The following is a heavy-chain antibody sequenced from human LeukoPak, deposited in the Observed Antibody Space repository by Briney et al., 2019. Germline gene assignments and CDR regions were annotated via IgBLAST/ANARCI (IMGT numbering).Heavy chain of an antibody. CDR1: GGTFSSYA. D-gene: IGHD1-1*01. CDR3: ARGPRTTGTTYYYYGMDV. J-gene: IGHJ6*04. Sequence: ASVKFSCKASGGTFSSYAISWVRQDPGQGLEWMGGIIPIFGTANYAQKFQGRVTITADKSTSTAYMELSSLRSEDTAVYYCARGPRTTGTTYYYYGMDVWGKGTTVTVSS. CDR2: IIPIFGTA. V-gene: IGHV1-69*06.